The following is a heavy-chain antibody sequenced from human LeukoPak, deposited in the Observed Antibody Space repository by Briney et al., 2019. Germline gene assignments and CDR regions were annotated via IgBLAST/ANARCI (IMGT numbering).Heavy chain of an antibody. J-gene: IGHJ4*02. CDR1: GFTFSSYS. D-gene: IGHD5-24*01. CDR3: ASEEMDLFDY. Sequence: GGSLRLSCAASGFTFSSYSMSWVRQAPGKGLEWVSVIYSGGSTYYADSVKGRFTISRDNSKNTLYLQMNSLRAEDTAVYYCASEEMDLFDYWGQGTLVTVSS. CDR2: IYSGGST. V-gene: IGHV3-66*01.